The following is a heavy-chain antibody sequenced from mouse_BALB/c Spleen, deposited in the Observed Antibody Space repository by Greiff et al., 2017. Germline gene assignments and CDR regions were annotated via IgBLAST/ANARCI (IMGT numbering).Heavy chain of an antibody. CDR2: IWAGGST. D-gene: IGHD2-4*01. CDR1: GFSLTSYG. V-gene: IGHV2-9*02. J-gene: IGHJ4*01. Sequence: QVQLKESGPGLVAPSQSLSITCTVSGFSLTSYGVHWVRQPPGKGLEWLGVIWAGGSTNYNSALMSRLSISKDNSKSQVFLKMNSLQTDDTAMYYCAREGRDYDRYAIDYWGQGTSVTVSS. CDR3: AREGRDYDRYAIDY.